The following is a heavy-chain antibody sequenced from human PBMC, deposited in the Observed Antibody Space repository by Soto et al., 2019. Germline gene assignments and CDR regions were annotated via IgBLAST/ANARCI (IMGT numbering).Heavy chain of an antibody. D-gene: IGHD3-10*01. Sequence: QVQLVQSGAEVKKPGSSVKVSCKASGGIFSTYAISWLRQAPGQGLEWMGGIIPLFGTPNYAQRFQGRVTITADEPTSTAYMELRRVRSEDTAVYYCARDRDDYGSGNYYNRIDFWGQGALVTVSS. CDR1: GGIFSTYA. CDR2: IIPLFGTP. J-gene: IGHJ4*02. V-gene: IGHV1-69*01. CDR3: ARDRDDYGSGNYYNRIDF.